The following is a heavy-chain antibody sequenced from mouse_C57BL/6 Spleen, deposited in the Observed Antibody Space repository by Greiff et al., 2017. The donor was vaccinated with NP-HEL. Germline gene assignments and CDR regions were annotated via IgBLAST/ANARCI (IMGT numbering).Heavy chain of an antibody. CDR1: GYTFTDYY. CDR3: ERGRATVVGAMDY. D-gene: IGHD1-1*01. CDR2: INPYNGGT. Sequence: EVQLQQSGPVLVKPGASVKMSCKASGYTFTDYYMNWVKQSHGKGLEWIGVINPYNGGTSYNQKFKGKATLTVDKSSSTAYMELNSLTSEDSAVYYCERGRATVVGAMDYWGQGTSVTVSS. V-gene: IGHV1-19*01. J-gene: IGHJ4*01.